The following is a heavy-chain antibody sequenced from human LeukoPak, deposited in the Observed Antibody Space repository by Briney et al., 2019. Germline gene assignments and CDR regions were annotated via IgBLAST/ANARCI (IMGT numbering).Heavy chain of an antibody. CDR3: VKYLWVGEVYFDY. J-gene: IGHJ4*02. CDR1: GGSISSRSYY. CDR2: IYYSGST. Sequence: PSETLSLTCTVSGGSISSRSYYWGWIRQPPGKGLEWIGSIYYSGSTYYNPSLKSRVTISVDTSKNQFSLKLSSVTAADTAVYYCVKYLWVGEVYFDYWGQGTLVTVSS. V-gene: IGHV4-39*01. D-gene: IGHD3-10*01.